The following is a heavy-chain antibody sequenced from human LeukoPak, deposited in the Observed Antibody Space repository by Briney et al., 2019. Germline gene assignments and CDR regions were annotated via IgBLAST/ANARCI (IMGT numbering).Heavy chain of an antibody. CDR1: GYRFSSYW. CDR3: ARFSSGSYYTDY. D-gene: IGHD1-26*01. V-gene: IGHV5-51*07. Sequence: GESLKISCKGSGYRFSSYWIGWVHQMPGKGQEWMGIIYLGESDTIYRPSFQGQVTISADKSISTAYLQWSSLKASDTAMYYCARFSSGSYYTDYWGQGTLVTVSS. CDR2: IYLGESDT. J-gene: IGHJ4*02.